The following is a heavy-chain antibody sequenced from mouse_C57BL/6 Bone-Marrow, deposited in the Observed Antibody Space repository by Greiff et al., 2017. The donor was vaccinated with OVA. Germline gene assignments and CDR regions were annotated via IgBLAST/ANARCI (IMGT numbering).Heavy chain of an antibody. CDR3: ASYSNYGY. CDR1: GYTFTSYG. D-gene: IGHD2-5*01. J-gene: IGHJ2*01. V-gene: IGHV1-74*01. Sequence: QVQLQQSGAELARPGASVKLSCKASGYTFTSYGISWVKQRTGQGLEWIGRIHPSDSDTNYNQKFKGKATLTVDKSSSTAYMQLSSLTSEDSAVYYCASYSNYGYWGQGTTLTVSS. CDR2: IHPSDSDT.